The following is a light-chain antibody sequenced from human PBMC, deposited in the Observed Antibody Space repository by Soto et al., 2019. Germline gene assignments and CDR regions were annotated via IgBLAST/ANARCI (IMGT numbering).Light chain of an antibody. J-gene: IGLJ3*02. CDR2: NNA. Sequence: QSVLTQAPSASGTTGQRVTISCSGSSSNIGSNTVNWYQQLPGTAPKLLIYNNAQRPSGVPDRFSGSKSGTSASLAIGGLQSEDEADYYCAVWDDSLNGWVFGGGTKVTVL. V-gene: IGLV1-44*01. CDR3: AVWDDSLNGWV. CDR1: SSNIGSNT.